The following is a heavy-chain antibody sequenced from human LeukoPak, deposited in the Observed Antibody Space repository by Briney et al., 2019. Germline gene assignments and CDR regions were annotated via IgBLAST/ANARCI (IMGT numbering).Heavy chain of an antibody. D-gene: IGHD5-24*01. CDR2: IYHSGSA. V-gene: IGHV4-38-2*02. CDR1: GYSISSGYY. Sequence: SETLSLTCAVSGYSISSGYYWGWIRQPPGKGLEWIGSIYHSGSAYYNPSLKSRVTISLDTYKNQFSLKLSSVTAADTAVYYCAREEMGGIDYWGQGTLVTVSS. J-gene: IGHJ4*02. CDR3: AREEMGGIDY.